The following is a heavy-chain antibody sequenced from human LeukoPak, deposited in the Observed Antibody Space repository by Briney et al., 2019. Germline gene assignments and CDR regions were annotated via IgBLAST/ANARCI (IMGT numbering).Heavy chain of an antibody. D-gene: IGHD6-13*01. CDR3: AREVSSWHSDY. J-gene: IGHJ4*02. CDR2: INPNSGGT. Sequence: GESLKISCKGSGYTFTGYYMHWVRQAPGQGLEWMGWINPNSGGTNYAQKFQGRVTMTRDTSISTAYMELSRLRSDDTAVYYCAREVSSWHSDYWGQGTLVTVSS. V-gene: IGHV1-2*02. CDR1: GYTFTGYY.